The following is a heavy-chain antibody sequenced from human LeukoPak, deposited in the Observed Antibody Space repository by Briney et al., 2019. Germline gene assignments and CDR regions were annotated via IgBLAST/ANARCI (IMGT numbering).Heavy chain of an antibody. Sequence: AGGSLRLSCAASGFTLSSYAMSWVRQAPGKGLEWVSGISASGGTTYYADSVKGRFTISRDNSKNTLYLQMNSLRAEDTAVYYCAKARFSGLPVALDYWGRGTLVTVSS. CDR3: AKARFSGLPVALDY. V-gene: IGHV3-23*01. CDR1: GFTLSSYA. J-gene: IGHJ4*02. D-gene: IGHD6-19*01. CDR2: ISASGGTT.